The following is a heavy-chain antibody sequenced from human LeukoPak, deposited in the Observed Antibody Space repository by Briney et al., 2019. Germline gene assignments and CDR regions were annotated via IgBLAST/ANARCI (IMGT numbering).Heavy chain of an antibody. CDR2: ISGSGDNT. CDR1: GFTFSSYA. CDR3: AKGAGGSYGLYYFDY. J-gene: IGHJ4*02. D-gene: IGHD3-10*01. V-gene: IGHV3-23*01. Sequence: GGSLRLSCAASGFTFSSYAMSWVRQAPGKGLVWVSGISGSGDNTYYADSVKGRFTISRDNSKNTVYLQMNTLRAEDTAVYYCAKGAGGSYGLYYFDYWGQGALVTVSS.